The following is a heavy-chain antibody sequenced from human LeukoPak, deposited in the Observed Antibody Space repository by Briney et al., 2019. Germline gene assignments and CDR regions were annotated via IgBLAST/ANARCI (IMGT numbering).Heavy chain of an antibody. J-gene: IGHJ6*02. CDR1: GFTFSSYW. CDR2: IKQDGSEK. Sequence: GGSLRLSCAASGFTFSSYWMSWVRQAPGKGLEWVANIKQDGSEKHYVDSVKGRFTISRDNAKNSLYLQMNSLSAGDTAVYYCVRAPPYSSASWGYYGMDVWGQGTTVTVSS. V-gene: IGHV3-7*01. CDR3: VRAPPYSSASWGYYGMDV. D-gene: IGHD6-19*01.